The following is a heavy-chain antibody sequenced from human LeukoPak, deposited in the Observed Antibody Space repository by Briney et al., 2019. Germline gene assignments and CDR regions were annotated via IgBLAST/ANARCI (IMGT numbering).Heavy chain of an antibody. V-gene: IGHV7-4-1*02. CDR3: ARERNDCYGSSGCVGDSYMDV. CDR2: INTNTGNP. J-gene: IGHJ6*03. D-gene: IGHD3-22*01. CDR1: GNTFTSYA. Sequence: ASVKVSCKASGNTFTSYAMNWVRQAPGQGLEWMGWINTNTGNPTYAQGFTGRFVFSLDTSVSTAYLQISSLKADDTAVYYCARERNDCYGSSGCVGDSYMDVWGKGTTVTVSS.